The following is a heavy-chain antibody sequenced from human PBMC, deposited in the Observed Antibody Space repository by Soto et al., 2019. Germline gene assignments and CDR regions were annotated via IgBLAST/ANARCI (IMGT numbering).Heavy chain of an antibody. V-gene: IGHV1-69*13. D-gene: IGHD3-9*01. J-gene: IGHJ4*02. CDR1: GGTFSSYA. Sequence: ASVKASCKASGGTFSSYAISWVRQAPGQGLEWMGGIIPIFGTANYAQKFQGRVTITADESTSTAYMELSSLRSEDTAVYYCARGSDYDILTRWSTFDYWGQGTLVTVSS. CDR3: ARGSDYDILTRWSTFDY. CDR2: IIPIFGTA.